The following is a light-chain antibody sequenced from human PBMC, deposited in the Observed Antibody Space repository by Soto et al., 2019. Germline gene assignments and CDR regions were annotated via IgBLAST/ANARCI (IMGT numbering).Light chain of an antibody. Sequence: THSPCTLALSSGEGATLSXRASESVSSYLARCQQKPGXAPRXXXDEXSTRASGSPARLSGGGSGTDFTLTIRSIEPDDFDRYYSHHRTVGIWTFGQGTKLDIK. J-gene: IGKJ1*01. V-gene: IGKV3-11*01. CDR3: HHRTVGIWT. CDR1: ESVSSY. CDR2: EXS.